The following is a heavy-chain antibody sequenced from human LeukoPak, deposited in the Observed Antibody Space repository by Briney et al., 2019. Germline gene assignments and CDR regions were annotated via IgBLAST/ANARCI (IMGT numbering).Heavy chain of an antibody. D-gene: IGHD3-16*01. V-gene: IGHV1-46*01. J-gene: IGHJ6*03. CDR1: GYTFTSYY. CDR2: INPSGGST. CDR3: ARVLDGGRGRYYYYMDV. Sequence: ASVKVSCKASGYTFTSYYMHWVRQAPGQGLEWMGIINPSGGSTSYAQKFQGRVTMTRDMSTSTVYMELSSLRSEDTAVYYCARVLDGGRGRYYYYMDVWGKGTTVTISS.